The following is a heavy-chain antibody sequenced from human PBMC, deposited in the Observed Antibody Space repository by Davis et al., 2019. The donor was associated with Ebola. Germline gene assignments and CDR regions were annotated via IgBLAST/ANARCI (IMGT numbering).Heavy chain of an antibody. CDR3: ARGPYGDYGDY. D-gene: IGHD4-17*01. V-gene: IGHV3-9*01. Sequence: SLKISCVASGFTFSNYGMHWVRQAPGKGLEWVAGISWNSVRIDYADSVKGRFTISRDNAKNSLYLQMNSLRAEDTAVYYCARGPYGDYGDYWGQGTLVTVSS. CDR2: ISWNSVRI. CDR1: GFTFSNYG. J-gene: IGHJ4*02.